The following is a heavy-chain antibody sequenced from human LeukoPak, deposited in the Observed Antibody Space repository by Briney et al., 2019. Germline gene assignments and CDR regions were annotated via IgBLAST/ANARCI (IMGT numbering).Heavy chain of an antibody. V-gene: IGHV3-21*05. D-gene: IGHD4-17*01. CDR3: ARDRRYDYRDQENDAFAF. CDR2: ISSSGTYT. CDR1: GFTFSSYG. J-gene: IGHJ3*01. Sequence: PGGSLRLSCAASGFTFSSYGMHWIRQAPGKGLEWVSYISSSGTYTNYADSAKGRFTISRDDAKNSLYLQMNSLRAEDTAVYYCARDRRYDYRDQENDAFAFWGQGTTVTVSS.